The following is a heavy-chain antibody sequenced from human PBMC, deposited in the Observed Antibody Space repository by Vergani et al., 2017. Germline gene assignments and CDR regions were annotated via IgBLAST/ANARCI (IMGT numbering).Heavy chain of an antibody. CDR2: ISSSSSYI. CDR3: AKGSDYYDSSGYWTIGY. V-gene: IGHV3-21*04. Sequence: EVQLLESGGGLVQPGGSLRLSCAASGFTFSSYAMSWVRQAPGKGLEWVSSISSSSSYIYYADSVKGRFTISRDDAKYSLYLQMNSLRSEDTALYYCAKGSDYYDSSGYWTIGYWGQGTLVTVSS. CDR1: GFTFSSYA. D-gene: IGHD3-22*01. J-gene: IGHJ4*02.